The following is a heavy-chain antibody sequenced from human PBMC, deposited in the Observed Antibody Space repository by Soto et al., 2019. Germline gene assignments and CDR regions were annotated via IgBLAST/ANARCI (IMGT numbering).Heavy chain of an antibody. Sequence: EVQLVESGGGLVQPGGSLRLSCVASGFMFGSYWMTWVRHAPGKGLEWVANIKRDGSEKYYVDSVKGRFTISRDNADNSLFLYMSSLRADDTAVYYCARVRATDYEIDYWGQGALVTVSS. J-gene: IGHJ4*02. CDR1: GFMFGSYW. CDR2: IKRDGSEK. V-gene: IGHV3-7*03. CDR3: ARVRATDYEIDY. D-gene: IGHD4-17*01.